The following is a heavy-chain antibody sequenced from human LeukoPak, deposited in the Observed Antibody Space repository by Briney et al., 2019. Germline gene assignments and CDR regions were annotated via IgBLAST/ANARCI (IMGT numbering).Heavy chain of an antibody. D-gene: IGHD2-2*01. J-gene: IGHJ6*02. CDR3: AKPSSTSQYYYGMDV. Sequence: GGSLRLSCAASGFTFSSDAMSWVRQAPGKGLEWVSAISGSGGSTYYADSVKGRFTISRDNSKNTLYLQMNSLRAEDTAVYYCAKPSSTSQYYYGMDVWGQGTTVTVSS. CDR1: GFTFSSDA. CDR2: ISGSGGST. V-gene: IGHV3-23*01.